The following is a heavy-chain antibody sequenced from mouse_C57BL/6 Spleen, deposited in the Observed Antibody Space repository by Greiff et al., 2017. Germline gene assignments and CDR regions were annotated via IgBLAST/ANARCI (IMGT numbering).Heavy chain of an antibody. J-gene: IGHJ3*01. CDR3: ARSTYDYDGAWFAY. V-gene: IGHV1-52*01. CDR2: IDPSDSET. Sequence: VKLQQPGAELVRPGSSVKLSCKASGYTFTSYWMHWVKQRPIQGLEWIGNIDPSDSETHYNQKFKDKATLTVDKSSSTAYMQLSSLTSEDSAVYYCARSTYDYDGAWFAYWGQGTLVTVSA. D-gene: IGHD2-4*01. CDR1: GYTFTSYW.